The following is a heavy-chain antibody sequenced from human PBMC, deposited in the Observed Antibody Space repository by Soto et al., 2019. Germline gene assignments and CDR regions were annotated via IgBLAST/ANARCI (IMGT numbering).Heavy chain of an antibody. J-gene: IGHJ4*02. CDR2: ISGSGGSI. V-gene: IGHV3-23*01. CDR1: GFTFKTYA. Sequence: GGSLRLSCATFGFTFKTYAMTWVRQAPGKGLEWVAVISGSGGSIYYADSVKGRFTISRDNSKDTVYLQMNSLRADDTALYYFAKDKCPCGFFDFWGQGTQVTVSS. D-gene: IGHD3-3*01. CDR3: AKDKCPCGFFDF.